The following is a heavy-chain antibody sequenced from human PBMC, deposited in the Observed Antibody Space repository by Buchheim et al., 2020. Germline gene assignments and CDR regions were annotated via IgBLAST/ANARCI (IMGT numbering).Heavy chain of an antibody. CDR2: ISWDGGST. CDR1: GFTFDDYA. J-gene: IGHJ6*02. D-gene: IGHD2-2*01. V-gene: IGHV3-43D*03. CDR3: AKDRIGVVVPAAMLGSGYYYGMDV. Sequence: EVQLVESGGVVVQPGGSLRLSCAASGFTFDDYAMHWVRQAPGKGLEWVSLISWDGGSTYYADSVKGRFTISRDNSKNSLYLQMNSLRAEDTALYYCAKDRIGVVVPAAMLGSGYYYGMDVWGQGT.